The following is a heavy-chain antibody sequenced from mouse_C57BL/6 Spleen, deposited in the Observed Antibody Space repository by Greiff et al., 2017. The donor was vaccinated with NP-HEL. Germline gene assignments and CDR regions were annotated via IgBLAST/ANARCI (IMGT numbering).Heavy chain of an antibody. V-gene: IGHV5-16*01. CDR1: GFTFSDYY. CDR2: INYDGSST. J-gene: IGHJ4*01. D-gene: IGHD2-1*01. CDR3: ARGGIYYGNYAAMDY. Sequence: EVQRVESEGGLVQPGSSMKLSCTASGFTFSDYYMAWVRQVPEKGLEWVANINYDGSSTYYLDSLKSRFIISRDNAKNILYLQMSSLKSEDTATYYCARGGIYYGNYAAMDYWGQGTSVTVSS.